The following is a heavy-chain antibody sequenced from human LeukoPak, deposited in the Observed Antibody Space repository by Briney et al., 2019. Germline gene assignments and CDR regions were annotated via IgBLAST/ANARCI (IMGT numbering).Heavy chain of an antibody. Sequence: SETLSLTCTVSGVSISSSSYYWGWIRQPPGKGLEWIGSIYYSGSTYYNPSLKSRVTISVDTSKNQFSLKLSSVTAADTAVYYCATYSSSWYSDKYGWFDPWGQGTLVTVSS. J-gene: IGHJ5*02. V-gene: IGHV4-39*07. D-gene: IGHD6-13*01. CDR3: ATYSSSWYSDKYGWFDP. CDR2: IYYSGST. CDR1: GVSISSSSYY.